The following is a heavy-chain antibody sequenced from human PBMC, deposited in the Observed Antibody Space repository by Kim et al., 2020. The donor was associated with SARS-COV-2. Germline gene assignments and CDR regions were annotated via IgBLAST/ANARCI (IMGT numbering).Heavy chain of an antibody. CDR3: ARDGPTWEVPASSASDAFDI. V-gene: IGHV1-69*04. Sequence: SVKVSCKASGGTFSSYAISWVRQAPGQGLEWMGRIIPILGIANYAQKFQGRVTITADKSTSTAYMELSSLRSEDTAVYYCARDGPTWEVPASSASDAFDIWGQGTMVTVSS. CDR1: GGTFSSYA. CDR2: IIPILGIA. J-gene: IGHJ3*02. D-gene: IGHD2-2*01.